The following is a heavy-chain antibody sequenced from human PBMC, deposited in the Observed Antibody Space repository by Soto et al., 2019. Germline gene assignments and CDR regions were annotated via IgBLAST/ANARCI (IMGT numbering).Heavy chain of an antibody. J-gene: IGHJ4*02. Sequence: QITLKESGSTLVKPTQTLTLTCTFSGFSLNTRGVGVGLIRHPPGKALAWLALISWVGEKRYSPSLKSRLTITKDTSKNQVVLTMTNMDPVYTATYYCAQRRVYLFTGNYYFDYWGQGTLVTVSS. CDR3: AQRRVYLFTGNYYFDY. D-gene: IGHD2-8*02. V-gene: IGHV2-5*02. CDR2: ISWVGEK. CDR1: GFSLNTRGVG.